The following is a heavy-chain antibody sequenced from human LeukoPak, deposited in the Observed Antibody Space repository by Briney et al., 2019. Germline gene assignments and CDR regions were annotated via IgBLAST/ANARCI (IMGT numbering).Heavy chain of an antibody. CDR2: INHSGST. D-gene: IGHD2-15*01. J-gene: IGHJ4*02. V-gene: IGHV4-34*01. CDR1: GGSFSGYY. CDR3: AVVAAATATFDY. Sequence: SETLSLTCAVYGGSFSGYYWSWIRQPPGKGLEWIGEINHSGSTNYNPSLKSRVTISVDTSKNQFSLKVSSVTAADTAVYYCAVVAAATATFDYWGQGTLVTVSS.